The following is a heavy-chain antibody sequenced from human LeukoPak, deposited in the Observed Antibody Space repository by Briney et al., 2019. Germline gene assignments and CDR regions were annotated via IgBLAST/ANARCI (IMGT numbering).Heavy chain of an antibody. D-gene: IGHD1-26*01. CDR2: IAFDGINN. CDR1: GFTFNNYA. Sequence: PGRSLRLSCAASGFTFNNYAMHWVRQAPGKGLEWVAIIAFDGINNFYTGSVKGRFTISRDNSKSTLYLQMNSLRPEYSAVYYCARATGGSYYDADYYYGLDVWGQGTTVTVS. J-gene: IGHJ6*02. V-gene: IGHV3-30*04. CDR3: ARATGGSYYDADYYYGLDV.